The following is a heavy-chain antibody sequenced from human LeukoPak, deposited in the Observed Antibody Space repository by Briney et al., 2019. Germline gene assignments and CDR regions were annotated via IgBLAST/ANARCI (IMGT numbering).Heavy chain of an antibody. D-gene: IGHD1-1*01. V-gene: IGHV4-4*02. CDR3: ARESSPSLATAPFDY. J-gene: IGHJ4*02. CDR2: IYHSGST. Sequence: PSETLSLTCAVSGGSISSSNWWSWVRQPPGQGLEWIGEIYHSGSTNYNPSLKSRVTIPVDKSKNQFSLKLSSVTAADTAVYYCARESSPSLATAPFDYWGQGTLVTVSS. CDR1: GGSISSSNW.